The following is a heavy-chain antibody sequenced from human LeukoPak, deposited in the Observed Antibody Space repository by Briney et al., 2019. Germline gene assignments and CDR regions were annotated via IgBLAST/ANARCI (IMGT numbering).Heavy chain of an antibody. J-gene: IGHJ4*02. V-gene: IGHV3-7*01. CDR3: ARDEDAF. CDR1: GFTLSSCW. Sequence: GGSLRLSCAASGFTLSSCWMTWFRQAPGKGLEWVANINQDGSVERFVDSVKGRFTISKDNAKNSLYLQMNSLRVEDTAVYYCARDEDAFGGQGTLVTVSS. CDR2: INQDGSVE.